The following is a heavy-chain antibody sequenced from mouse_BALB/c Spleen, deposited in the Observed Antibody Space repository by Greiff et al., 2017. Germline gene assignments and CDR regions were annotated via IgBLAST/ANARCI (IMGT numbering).Heavy chain of an antibody. J-gene: IGHJ1*01. CDR3: ARYGVYYYGSSPYWYFDV. D-gene: IGHD1-1*01. V-gene: IGHV5-17*02. Sequence: EVKLMESGGGLVQPGGSRKLSCAASGFTFSSFGMHWVRQAPEKGLEWVAYISSGSSTIYYADTVKGRFTISRDNPKNTLFLQMTSLRSEDTAMYYCARYGVYYYGSSPYWYFDVWGAGTTVTVSS. CDR1: GFTFSSFG. CDR2: ISSGSSTI.